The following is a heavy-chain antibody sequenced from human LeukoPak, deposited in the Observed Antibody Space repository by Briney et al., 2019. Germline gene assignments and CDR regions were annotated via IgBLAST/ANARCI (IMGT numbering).Heavy chain of an antibody. Sequence: GGSLRLSCAASGFTFSESAMHWVRQASGKGLGWVGRIRSKANSYETQYAASLKGRFTISRDDPKNTAYLQMNSLKNEDTAVYYCARLNRYSYGANFDYWGQGTLVTVSS. CDR2: IRSKANSYET. CDR3: ARLNRYSYGANFDY. D-gene: IGHD5-18*01. V-gene: IGHV3-73*01. CDR1: GFTFSESA. J-gene: IGHJ4*02.